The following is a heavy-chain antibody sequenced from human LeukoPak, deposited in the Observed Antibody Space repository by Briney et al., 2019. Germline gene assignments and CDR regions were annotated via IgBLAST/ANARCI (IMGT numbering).Heavy chain of an antibody. Sequence: PGGSLRLSCAASGFTFSSYAMHWVRQAPGKGLEWVAVISYDGSNKYYADSVKGRFTISRDNSKNTLYLQMNSLRAEDTAVYYCARVGIAVAGNGGAFDIWGRGTMVTVSS. V-gene: IGHV3-30*04. J-gene: IGHJ3*02. D-gene: IGHD6-19*01. CDR3: ARVGIAVAGNGGAFDI. CDR2: ISYDGSNK. CDR1: GFTFSSYA.